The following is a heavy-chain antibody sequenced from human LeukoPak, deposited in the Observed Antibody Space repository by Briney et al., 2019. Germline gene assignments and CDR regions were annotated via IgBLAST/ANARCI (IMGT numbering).Heavy chain of an antibody. V-gene: IGHV4-34*01. J-gene: IGHJ4*02. CDR3: ARGPPRFLGIFVDPFGLDY. Sequence: SETLSLTCAVYGGSFSGYYWSWIRQPPGKGLEWIGEINHSGSTNYNPSLKSRVTISVDTSKNQFSLKLSSVTAADTAVYYCARGPPRFLGIFVDPFGLDYWGQGTLVTVSS. CDR2: INHSGST. D-gene: IGHD3-3*01. CDR1: GGSFSGYY.